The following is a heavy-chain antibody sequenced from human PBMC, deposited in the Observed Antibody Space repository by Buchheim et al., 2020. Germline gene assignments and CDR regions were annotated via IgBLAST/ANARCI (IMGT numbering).Heavy chain of an antibody. V-gene: IGHV4-31*03. D-gene: IGHD3-3*01. CDR3: ARVPVRNYDFWSGYFDN. J-gene: IGHJ4*02. Sequence: QVQLQESGPGLVKPSQTLSLTCTVSGGSISSGGYYWSWIRQHPGKGLEWIGYIYYSGSTYYNPSLKSRVSTSVDTSQHQFSLKLSSVTAADTAVYYCARVPVRNYDFWSGYFDNWGQGTL. CDR2: IYYSGST. CDR1: GGSISSGGYY.